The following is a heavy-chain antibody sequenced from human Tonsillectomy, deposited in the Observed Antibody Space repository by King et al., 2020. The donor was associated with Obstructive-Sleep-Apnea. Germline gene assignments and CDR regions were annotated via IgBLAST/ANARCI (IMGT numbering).Heavy chain of an antibody. V-gene: IGHV3-48*04. CDR3: AASLDYINHDYYGMDV. J-gene: IGHJ6*02. D-gene: IGHD3-16*01. CDR1: GFIFSRYS. Sequence: VQLVESGGGLVQPGGSQRLSCAASGFIFSRYSMNWVRQAPGKGLEWVAYISGSSSTIYYADSVKGRFTISRDNAKNSLYLQMNSLRAEDTAVYYCAASLDYINHDYYGMDVWGQGTTVTVSS. CDR2: ISGSSSTI.